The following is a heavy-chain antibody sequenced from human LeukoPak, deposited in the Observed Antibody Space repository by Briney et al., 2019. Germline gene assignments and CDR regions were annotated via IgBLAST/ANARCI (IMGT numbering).Heavy chain of an antibody. CDR3: ARRYCSGGSCYYYNWFDP. V-gene: IGHV5-51*01. CDR1: GYSFTSYW. J-gene: IGHJ5*02. Sequence: GESLKISCKGSGYSFTSYWIGWVRQMPGKGLEWMGIIYPGDSDTRYSPSFQGQVTISADKSISTAYLQWSSLKASDTAMYYCARRYCSGGSCYYYNWFDPWGQGTLVIVSS. CDR2: IYPGDSDT. D-gene: IGHD2-15*01.